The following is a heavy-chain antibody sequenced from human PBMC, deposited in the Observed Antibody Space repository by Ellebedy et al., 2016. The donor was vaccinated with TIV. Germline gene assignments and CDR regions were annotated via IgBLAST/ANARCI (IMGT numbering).Heavy chain of an antibody. CDR3: ARAYSNAWYEDY. CDR2: IYLVDSEA. Sequence: GASLKISCKNSGYSFTSHRVAWVRQTPGKGLEWVGIIYLVDSEARYSPSFEGQVTISVDKSIDTAYLEWSSLKASDTAVYYCARAYSNAWYEDYWGQGTLVTVSS. V-gene: IGHV5-51*01. D-gene: IGHD3-16*01. CDR1: GYSFTSHR. J-gene: IGHJ4*01.